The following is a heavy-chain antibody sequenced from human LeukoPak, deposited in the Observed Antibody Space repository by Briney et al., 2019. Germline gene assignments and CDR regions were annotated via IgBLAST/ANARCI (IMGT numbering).Heavy chain of an antibody. D-gene: IGHD3-22*01. J-gene: IGHJ4*02. CDR1: GFTFSSYA. CDR3: AKPMIVVDTYFGY. V-gene: IGHV3-23*01. Sequence: GGSLRLSCAASGFTFSSYAMSWVRQASGKGLEWVSAISGSGGSTYYADSVKGRFTISRDNSKNTLYLQMNSLRAEDTAVYYCAKPMIVVDTYFGYWGQGTLVTVSS. CDR2: ISGSGGST.